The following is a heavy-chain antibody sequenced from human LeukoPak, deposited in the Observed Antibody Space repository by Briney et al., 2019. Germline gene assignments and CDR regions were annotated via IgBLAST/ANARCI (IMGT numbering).Heavy chain of an antibody. J-gene: IGHJ4*02. CDR3: AKISWDGRGSFY. CDR2: IRGGGGDT. D-gene: IGHD3-10*01. V-gene: IGHV3-23*01. Sequence: PGGSLRLSCAASGFTFSTYSMSWVRQAPGKGLEVFSAIRGGGGDTYYADSVKGRFTISRDNSKATLSLQMNSLRAEDTAVYYCAKISWDGRGSFYWGQGTLVTVSS. CDR1: GFTFSTYS.